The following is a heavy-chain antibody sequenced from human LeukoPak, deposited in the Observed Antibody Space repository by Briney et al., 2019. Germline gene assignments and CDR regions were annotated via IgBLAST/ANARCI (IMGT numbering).Heavy chain of an antibody. V-gene: IGHV3-21*01. Sequence: GRSLRLSCAASGFTFSSYSMNWVRQAPGKGLEWVSSISRSSSYIYYAASVKGRFNISRDNAKNSLYLQMNSLRAEDTAVYYCARDRGASGYGHDAFDIWGQGTMVTVSS. CDR3: ARDRGASGYGHDAFDI. J-gene: IGHJ3*02. CDR1: GFTFSSYS. CDR2: ISRSSSYI. D-gene: IGHD5-12*01.